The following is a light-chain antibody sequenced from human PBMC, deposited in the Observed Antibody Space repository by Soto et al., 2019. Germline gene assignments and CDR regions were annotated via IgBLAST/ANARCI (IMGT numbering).Light chain of an antibody. CDR1: QSISSY. Sequence: DIQMTQSPSSLSASVGARVTITCRASQSISSYLNWYQQKPGKAPKLLIYAASSLQSGVPSRFSGSGSGTDFTLTISSLQPEDFATYYCQQSYSTSVAFGQGTKVDIK. CDR2: AAS. J-gene: IGKJ1*01. V-gene: IGKV1-39*01. CDR3: QQSYSTSVA.